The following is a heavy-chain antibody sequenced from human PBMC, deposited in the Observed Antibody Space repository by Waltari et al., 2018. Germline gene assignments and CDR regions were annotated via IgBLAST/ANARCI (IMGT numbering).Heavy chain of an antibody. CDR3: ARTRITMIRGGSDYFDY. CDR1: GFSLSTSGMC. V-gene: IGHV2-70*15. CDR2: IDWDDDK. D-gene: IGHD3-10*01. J-gene: IGHJ4*02. Sequence: QVTLRESGPALVKPTQTLTLTCTFSGFSLSTSGMCVSWIRQPPGKALEWLARIDWDDDKSYSTSLKTSLNISKDTSKNQVVLTMTNVDPVATATYYCARTRITMIRGGSDYFDYWGQGTLVTVSS.